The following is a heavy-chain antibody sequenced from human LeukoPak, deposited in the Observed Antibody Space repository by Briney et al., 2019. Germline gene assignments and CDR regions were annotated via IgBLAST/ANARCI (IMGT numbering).Heavy chain of an antibody. CDR1: GGSISSYY. D-gene: IGHD3-10*01. J-gene: IGHJ4*02. CDR2: IYYSGST. Sequence: SETLSLTCTVSGGSISSYYWSWIRQPPGKGLEWIGYIYYSGSTNYNPSLKSRVTISVDTSKNQFSLKLSSVTAADTAVYYCARAVTYYYGSGSLQFDYWGQGTLVTVSS. V-gene: IGHV4-59*01. CDR3: ARAVTYYYGSGSLQFDY.